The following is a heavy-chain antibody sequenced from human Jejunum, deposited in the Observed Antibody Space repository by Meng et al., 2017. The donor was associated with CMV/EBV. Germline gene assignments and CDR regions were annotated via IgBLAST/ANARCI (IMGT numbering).Heavy chain of an antibody. V-gene: IGHV1-2*02. CDR1: GYSFTNYF. J-gene: IGHJ4*02. D-gene: IGHD1-14*01. CDR3: ARVVMAEQQLDF. Sequence: KASGYSFTNYFYHWVRQAPGHGLDWMGWINPNSGGTNYAQKFQGRVTMTRDTSINTVYLELSSLRSDDTAIYYCARVVMAEQQLDFWGQGTPVTVSS. CDR2: INPNSGGT.